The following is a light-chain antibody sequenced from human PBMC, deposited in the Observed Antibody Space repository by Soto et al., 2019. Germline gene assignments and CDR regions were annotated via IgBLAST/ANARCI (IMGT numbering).Light chain of an antibody. V-gene: IGKV1-5*03. CDR1: QSISSW. J-gene: IGKJ1*01. CDR2: KAS. Sequence: DIQMTQSPSILSASVGDIVTITCRASQSISSWLAWYQQKPGKAPNLLIHKASHLESGVPSRFSGSGSGTEFTLTISSLQPGDFATYYCQNYNTYPWTFGQGTKVDIK. CDR3: QNYNTYPWT.